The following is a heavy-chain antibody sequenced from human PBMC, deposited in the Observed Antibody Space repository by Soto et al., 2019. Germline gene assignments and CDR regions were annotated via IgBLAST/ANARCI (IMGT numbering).Heavy chain of an antibody. CDR2: IYPGDSDT. CDR1: GYTFTNYW. Sequence: EVQLVQSGAEVKKPGESLKISCEGSGYTFTNYWIGWVRQMPGKGLEWMGIIYPGDSDTKYSPSLQGQVTISADKSISIVYLQWSSLTASDTAMYYCARQGLYGSDWDGMDVWGQGTTVTVSS. D-gene: IGHD3-16*01. CDR3: ARQGLYGSDWDGMDV. V-gene: IGHV5-51*01. J-gene: IGHJ6*02.